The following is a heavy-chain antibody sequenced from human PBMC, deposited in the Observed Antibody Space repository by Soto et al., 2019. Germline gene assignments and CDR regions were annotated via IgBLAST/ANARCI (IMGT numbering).Heavy chain of an antibody. CDR3: ARGGGGSGLYFLYYFDL. D-gene: IGHD6-19*01. Sequence: SETLSLTCSVSAGSLSNHYWTWIRHSPGPGLEWIGEIYHTGSTKYKPSLKSRVAISVDMSKNQFSLTLSSVTPADTAVYYCARGGGGSGLYFLYYFDLWGQGTLVTVSS. CDR2: IYHTGST. CDR1: AGSLSNHY. V-gene: IGHV4-59*11. J-gene: IGHJ4*02.